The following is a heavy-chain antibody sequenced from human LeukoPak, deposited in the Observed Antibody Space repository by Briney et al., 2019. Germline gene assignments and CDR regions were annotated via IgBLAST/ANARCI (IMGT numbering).Heavy chain of an antibody. V-gene: IGHV4-39*07. CDR3: ATVAVIRGVTYFDY. CDR2: IYYSGTT. Sequence: SETLSLTCSVSGGSISSSTYFWGWIRQPPGKGLEWIGSIYYSGTTNYNPSLKSRVTISVDTSKNQFSLKLSSVTAADTAVYYCATVAVIRGVTYFDYWGQGTLVTVSS. J-gene: IGHJ4*02. CDR1: GGSISSSTYF. D-gene: IGHD3-10*01.